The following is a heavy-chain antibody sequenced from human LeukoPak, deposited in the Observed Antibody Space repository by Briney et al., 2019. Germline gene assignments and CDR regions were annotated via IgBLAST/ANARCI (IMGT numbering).Heavy chain of an antibody. D-gene: IGHD3-3*01. CDR1: GGTFSSYA. J-gene: IGHJ6*03. CDR3: ARGRDTIFGVYYYMDV. CDR2: INPNSGGT. V-gene: IGHV1-2*02. Sequence: ASVKVSCKASGGTFSSYAISWVRQAPGQGLEWMGGINPNSGGTNYAQKFQGRVTMTRDTSISTAYMELSRLRSDDTAVYYCARGRDTIFGVYYYMDVWGKGTTVTVSS.